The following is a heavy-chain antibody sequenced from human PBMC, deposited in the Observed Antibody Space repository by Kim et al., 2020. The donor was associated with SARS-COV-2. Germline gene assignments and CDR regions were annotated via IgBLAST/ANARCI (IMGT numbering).Heavy chain of an antibody. V-gene: IGHV3-23*01. J-gene: IGHJ3*02. D-gene: IGHD6-19*01. Sequence: DSAKGRVTIPKDNSKNTLYLQMNSLGAEDTAVYYCSNDVGSGWSRGALDIWGQGTMVTVSS. CDR3: SNDVGSGWSRGALDI.